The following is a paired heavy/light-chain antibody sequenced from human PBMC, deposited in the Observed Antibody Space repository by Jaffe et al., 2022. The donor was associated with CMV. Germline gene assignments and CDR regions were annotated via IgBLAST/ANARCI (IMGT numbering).Light chain of an antibody. Sequence: EIVMTQSPATLSVSPGERATLSCRASQSISSNLAWYQQRPGQAPRLLIYGASTRATDIPARFSGSGSGTEFTLTINSLQSEDFAVYYCQQYKSWPPGYTFGQGTKLEIK. CDR2: GAS. J-gene: IGKJ2*01. V-gene: IGKV3-15*01. CDR3: QQYKSWPPGYT. CDR1: QSISSN.
Heavy chain of an antibody. CDR1: GGFFSNFA. J-gene: IGHJ5*02. Sequence: QVQLVQSGAEVKKPGSSVRVSCKASGGFFSNFAFSWVRQAPGQGLEWMGGIIPMFGTPLYAQKFQGRVTITADESTSTVYMELSSLRSEDTAVYYCMRDIQYDSGAYFFETASWGQGTLVTVSS. D-gene: IGHD3-22*01. CDR2: IIPMFGTP. CDR3: MRDIQYDSGAYFFETAS. V-gene: IGHV1-69*01.